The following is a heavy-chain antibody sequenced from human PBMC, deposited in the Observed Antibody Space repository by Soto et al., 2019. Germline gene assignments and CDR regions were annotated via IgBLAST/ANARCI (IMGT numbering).Heavy chain of an antibody. Sequence: GGSLRLSCAASGFTFSDYYMSWIRQAPGKGLEWVSYISSSGSTIYYADSVKGRFTISRDNAKNSLYLQMNSLRAEDTAVYYCARSYSNYDYYYYYYMDVWGKGTTVTVSS. V-gene: IGHV3-11*01. CDR3: ARSYSNYDYYYYYYMDV. CDR1: GFTFSDYY. CDR2: ISSSGSTI. J-gene: IGHJ6*03. D-gene: IGHD4-4*01.